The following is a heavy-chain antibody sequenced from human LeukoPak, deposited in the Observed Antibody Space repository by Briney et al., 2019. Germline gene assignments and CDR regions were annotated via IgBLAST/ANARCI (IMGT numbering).Heavy chain of an antibody. Sequence: SETLSLTCSVSGASVSDGNYYWSWIRQPPGKGLEWIGYMFYSESTKYNPSLKSRVTISVDKSKNQFSLHMSSVTAADTAVYYCARTSNSALGLPYFAHWGQGSLVTVSS. CDR1: GASVSDGNYY. V-gene: IGHV4-61*01. CDR3: ARTSNSALGLPYFAH. D-gene: IGHD5-18*01. CDR2: MFYSEST. J-gene: IGHJ4*02.